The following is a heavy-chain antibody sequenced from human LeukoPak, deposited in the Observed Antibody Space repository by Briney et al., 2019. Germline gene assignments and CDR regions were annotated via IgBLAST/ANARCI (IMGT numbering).Heavy chain of an antibody. CDR3: ARTTREMYFDVLTGYPNYYGMDV. CDR2: ISSNGGST. V-gene: IGHV3-64*01. J-gene: IGHJ6*02. CDR1: AFTFSRFA. D-gene: IGHD3-9*01. Sequence: PEGSLRLSCAASAFTFSRFAMNWVRQAPGKGLEYVSAISSNGGSTYYANSVKGRFTISRDNSQNTLYLQMGSLRAEDMAVYYCARTTREMYFDVLTGYPNYYGMDVWGQGTTVTVSS.